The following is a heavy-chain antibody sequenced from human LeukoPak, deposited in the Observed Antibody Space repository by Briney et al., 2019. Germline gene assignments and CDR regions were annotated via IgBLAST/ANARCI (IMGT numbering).Heavy chain of an antibody. Sequence: SETLSLTCTVSGGSMISYYYGWIRQPPGTGLEWIGKIYYTGSTNYNPSLESRVTISIDTSKNHFSLRLNSVTAADTAVFYCACGDSAGFQHWGPGTLLTVSS. J-gene: IGHJ1*01. CDR1: GGSMISYY. CDR2: IYYTGST. CDR3: ACGDSAGFQH. D-gene: IGHD2-21*01. V-gene: IGHV4-59*01.